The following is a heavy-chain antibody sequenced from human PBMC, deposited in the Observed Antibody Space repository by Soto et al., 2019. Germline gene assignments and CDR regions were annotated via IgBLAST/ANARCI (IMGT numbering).Heavy chain of an antibody. V-gene: IGHV3-21*01. CDR2: ISSSSSYI. Sequence: GGSLRLSCAASGFTFSSYSMNWVRQAPGKGLEWVSSISSSSSYIYYADSVKGRFTISRDNAKNSLYLQMNSLRAEDTAAYYCASDGYCSSTSCYGGSDYYGMDVWGQGTTVTVSS. CDR3: ASDGYCSSTSCYGGSDYYGMDV. J-gene: IGHJ6*02. CDR1: GFTFSSYS. D-gene: IGHD2-2*03.